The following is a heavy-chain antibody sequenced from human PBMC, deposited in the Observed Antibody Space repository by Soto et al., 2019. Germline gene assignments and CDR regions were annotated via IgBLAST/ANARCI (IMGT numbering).Heavy chain of an antibody. CDR3: AGCRGGYSSAYNWFDP. CDR1: SGSISSSSW. J-gene: IGHJ5*02. CDR2: IYHSGST. V-gene: IGHV4-4*02. Sequence: SETLSLTCAVSSGSISSSSWWSWVRQPPGKGLEWIGEIYHSGSTNYNPSLKSRVTISVDKSKNQFSLKLSSVTAADTAVYYCAGCRGGYSSAYNWFDPWGQGTLVTVSS. D-gene: IGHD6-25*01.